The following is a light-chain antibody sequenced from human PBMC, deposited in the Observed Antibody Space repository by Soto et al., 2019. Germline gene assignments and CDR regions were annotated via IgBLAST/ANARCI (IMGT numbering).Light chain of an antibody. CDR1: QSVSSN. Sequence: EIVMTQSQTTLSVSQGEEATLSCRASQSVSSNLAWYQQKPGQAPRLLILGASTRATGIPARFSGSGSGTVFSLSISALQSEDFAIYYCQQYSNWSLTFGGGTKVGIK. CDR2: GAS. V-gene: IGKV3-15*01. CDR3: QQYSNWSLT. J-gene: IGKJ4*01.